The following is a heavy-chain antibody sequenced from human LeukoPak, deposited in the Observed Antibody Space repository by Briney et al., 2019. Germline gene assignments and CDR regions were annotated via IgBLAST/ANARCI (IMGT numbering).Heavy chain of an antibody. CDR2: IYSGGST. J-gene: IGHJ4*02. Sequence: GGSLRLSCAASGFTVSSNYMNWVRQAPGKGLEWVSVIYSGGSTFYADSVKGRFTISRDNSKNTLYLQMNSLRAEDTAVYYCARDRLHYDSLTGYPADWGQGTLVTVSS. CDR3: ARDRLHYDSLTGYPAD. CDR1: GFTVSSNY. D-gene: IGHD3-9*01. V-gene: IGHV3-53*01.